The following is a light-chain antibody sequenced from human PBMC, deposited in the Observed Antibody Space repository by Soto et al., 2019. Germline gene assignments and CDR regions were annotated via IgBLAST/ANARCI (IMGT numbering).Light chain of an antibody. CDR1: QAIGNY. J-gene: IGKJ5*01. V-gene: IGKV1-9*01. CDR3: QQLNSYPQT. Sequence: DIQVTQFPSSLSASVGDRITITCRASQAIGNYLAWYQQKPGKAPKLLVYSASTLQSGVPSRFSGSGSGPDFTLTISSLQPEDSATYFCQQLNSYPQTFGQGTRLEIK. CDR2: SAS.